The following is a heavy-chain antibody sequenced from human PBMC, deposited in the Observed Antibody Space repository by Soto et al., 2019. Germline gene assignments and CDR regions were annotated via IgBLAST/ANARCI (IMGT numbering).Heavy chain of an antibody. CDR1: GFTFSSYA. V-gene: IGHV3-23*01. J-gene: IGHJ4*02. CDR3: ARRGPGTSFDY. D-gene: IGHD6-13*01. Sequence: EVQLLESGGGLVQPGGSLRLSCAASGFTFSSYAMNWVRQAPGKGLEWVSVISGSGGSTYYADSVKGRFTISRDNSKNTLYLQMNRLRAEDTAVYYCARRGPGTSFDYWGQGTLVTVSS. CDR2: ISGSGGST.